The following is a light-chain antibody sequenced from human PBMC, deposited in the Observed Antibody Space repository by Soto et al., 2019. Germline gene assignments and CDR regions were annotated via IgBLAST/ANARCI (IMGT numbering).Light chain of an antibody. CDR2: DAS. Sequence: EIVLTQSPATLSLSPGERATLSCGASQSVSSSYLAWYQQKPALAPRLLIYDASSRATGIPDRFSGSGSGTDFTLTISRLEPEDFAVYYCQQYGSTGTFGQGTKLEIK. J-gene: IGKJ2*01. CDR1: QSVSSSY. CDR3: QQYGSTGT. V-gene: IGKV3D-20*01.